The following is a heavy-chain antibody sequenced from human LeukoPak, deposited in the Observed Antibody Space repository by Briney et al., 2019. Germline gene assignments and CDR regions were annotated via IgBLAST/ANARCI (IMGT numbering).Heavy chain of an antibody. D-gene: IGHD3-22*01. V-gene: IGHV1-46*01. Sequence: GASVKVSCKASGYTFTSYYMHWVRQAPGQGLEWMGIINPSGGSTSYAQKFQGRVTMTRDTSTSTVYMELSSLRSEDTAVYYCARAPGRDSSGYQPPVWGNWFDPWGQGTLVTVSS. J-gene: IGHJ5*02. CDR3: ARAPGRDSSGYQPPVWGNWFDP. CDR2: INPSGGST. CDR1: GYTFTSYY.